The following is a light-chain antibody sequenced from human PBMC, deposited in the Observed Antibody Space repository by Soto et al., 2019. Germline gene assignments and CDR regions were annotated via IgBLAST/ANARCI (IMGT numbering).Light chain of an antibody. Sequence: DIQMTQSPSSLSASVGDTVTITCRASQSISSYLNWYQQKPGKAPKFLIYGASSLQSGVPSRFSGSGSGTDFTLTISSLQPEDFATYYCQQSFNTPYTFGQGTKLEIK. V-gene: IGKV1-39*01. J-gene: IGKJ2*01. CDR2: GAS. CDR3: QQSFNTPYT. CDR1: QSISSY.